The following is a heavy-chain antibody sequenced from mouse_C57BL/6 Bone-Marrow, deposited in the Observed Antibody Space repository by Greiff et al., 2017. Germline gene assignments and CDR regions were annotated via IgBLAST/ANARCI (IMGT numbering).Heavy chain of an antibody. CDR1: GFTFSSYG. Sequence: EVKVVESGGDLVKPGGSLKLSCAASGFTFSSYGMSWVRQTPDKRLEWVATISSGGSYTYYPDSVKGRFTISRDNAKNTLYLQMSSLKSEDTAMYYCARLTTVVPHYFDYWGQGTTLTVSS. J-gene: IGHJ2*01. CDR3: ARLTTVVPHYFDY. CDR2: ISSGGSYT. V-gene: IGHV5-6*01. D-gene: IGHD1-1*01.